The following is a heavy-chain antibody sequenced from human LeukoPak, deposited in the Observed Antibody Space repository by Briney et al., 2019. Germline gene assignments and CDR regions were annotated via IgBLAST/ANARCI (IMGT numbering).Heavy chain of an antibody. CDR1: GYTFTGYY. CDR3: VSVRTVINRNYYYMDV. CDR2: INPNSGGA. J-gene: IGHJ6*03. Sequence: ASVKVSCKASGYTFTGYYMSWVRQAPGQGLEWMGGINPNSGGANYAQKFQGRVTITRDKSISTAYMELSGLSSGDPDVYYCVSVRTVINRNYYYMDVWGKGTTVTVSS. D-gene: IGHD1-14*01. V-gene: IGHV1-2*01.